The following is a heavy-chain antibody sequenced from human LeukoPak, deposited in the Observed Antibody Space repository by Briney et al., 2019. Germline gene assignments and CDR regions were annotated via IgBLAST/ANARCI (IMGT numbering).Heavy chain of an antibody. J-gene: IGHJ4*02. CDR3: ATRFYSSSNYYFDY. Sequence: GGSLRLSCAGSGYTVSRYWMSWVRQAPGKGLEWVANIKQDGSERYYVDSVKGRFTISRDNAKSSVYLQMNSLRAEDTAMYFCATRFYSSSNYYFDYWGQGTLVTVSS. CDR1: GYTVSRYW. D-gene: IGHD6-13*01. V-gene: IGHV3-7*03. CDR2: IKQDGSER.